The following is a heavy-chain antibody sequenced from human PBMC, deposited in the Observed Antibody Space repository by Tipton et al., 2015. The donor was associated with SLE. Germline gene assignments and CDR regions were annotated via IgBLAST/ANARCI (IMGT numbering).Heavy chain of an antibody. J-gene: IGHJ5*01. CDR1: GVSIRRHY. CDR2: TFNNDRT. V-gene: IGHV4-59*11. Sequence: TLSLTCTVSGVSIRRHYWSWIRLSPGKGLGRIVYTFNNDRTKYNPSLESRVTVSVDTSRNVLSLKLSSVTAADTAVYFCARFHLKSYYEFDSWGQGMLVTVSP. CDR3: ARFHLKSYYEFDS. D-gene: IGHD1-26*01.